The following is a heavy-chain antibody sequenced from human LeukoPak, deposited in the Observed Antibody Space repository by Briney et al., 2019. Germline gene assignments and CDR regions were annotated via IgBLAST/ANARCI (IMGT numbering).Heavy chain of an antibody. V-gene: IGHV5-51*01. Sequence: GESLKISCKGSGYSFPNSWIGWVRQMPGKGLEWVGSVHLGDSDTRYSPSFQGQVTMSVDKSISTAYLQWSSLKASDTAIYYCASTLLFGHHAFDIWGQGTMVTVSS. J-gene: IGHJ3*02. CDR2: VHLGDSDT. CDR1: GYSFPNSW. CDR3: ASTLLFGHHAFDI. D-gene: IGHD3-10*02.